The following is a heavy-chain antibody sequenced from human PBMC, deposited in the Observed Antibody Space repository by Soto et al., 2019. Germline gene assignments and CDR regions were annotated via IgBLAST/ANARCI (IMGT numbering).Heavy chain of an antibody. CDR1: GYTFTSYD. J-gene: IGHJ5*02. D-gene: IGHD3-10*01. V-gene: IGHV1-8*01. CDR2: MNPNSGNT. Sequence: QVQLVQSGAEVKKPGASVKVSCKASGYTFTSYDINWVRQATGQGLEWMGWMNPNSGNTGYAQNFQGRVTMTRNTSISTAYMELSSLRSEGTAGYYCARGWYYGSGSPFDHWGQGTLVTVSS. CDR3: ARGWYYGSGSPFDH.